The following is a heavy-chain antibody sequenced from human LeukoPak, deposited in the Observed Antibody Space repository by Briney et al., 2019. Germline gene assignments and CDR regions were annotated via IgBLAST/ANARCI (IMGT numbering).Heavy chain of an antibody. CDR3: ARGKALVVSFDY. Sequence: SETLSLTCAVYGGSFSGYYWSWIRQPPGKGLEWIGEINHSGSTNYNPSLKSRVTISVDTSKNQFSLKLSSVTAADTAVYYCARGKALVVSFDYWGQGTLVTVSS. D-gene: IGHD2-15*01. V-gene: IGHV4-34*01. CDR1: GGSFSGYY. CDR2: INHSGST. J-gene: IGHJ4*02.